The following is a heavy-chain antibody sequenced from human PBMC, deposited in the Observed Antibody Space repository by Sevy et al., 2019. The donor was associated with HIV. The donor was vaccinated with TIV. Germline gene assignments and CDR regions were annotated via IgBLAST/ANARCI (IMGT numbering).Heavy chain of an antibody. Sequence: GGSLRLSCTASGFTFGDYTVSWVRQAPGKGLEWVGFIRSKSYGGTIEDAASVKGRFTISKDTSKSIAYLQMNSLKTEDTALYFCTRVEGATDWGMDVWGQGTTVTVSS. CDR3: TRVEGATDWGMDV. CDR2: IRSKSYGGTI. V-gene: IGHV3-49*04. J-gene: IGHJ6*02. CDR1: GFTFGDYT. D-gene: IGHD1-26*01.